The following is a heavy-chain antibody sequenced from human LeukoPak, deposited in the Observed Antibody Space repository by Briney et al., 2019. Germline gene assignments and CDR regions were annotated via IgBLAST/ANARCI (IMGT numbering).Heavy chain of an antibody. Sequence: ASVKVSCKASGYTFSSYAMHWVRQAPGQRLEWMGWINAGNGNTKYSQKFQDRVTITRDTSASTAYMELSSLRSEDTAVYYRARDQSSSSWFHFDYWGQGTPVTVSS. D-gene: IGHD6-13*01. CDR3: ARDQSSSSWFHFDY. CDR2: INAGNGNT. V-gene: IGHV1-3*01. CDR1: GYTFSSYA. J-gene: IGHJ4*02.